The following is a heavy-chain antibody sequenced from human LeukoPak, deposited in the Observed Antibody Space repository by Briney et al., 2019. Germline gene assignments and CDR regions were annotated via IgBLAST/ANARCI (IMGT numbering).Heavy chain of an antibody. Sequence: ASVNVSCKATGYTFASYGISWVRQAPGQGLEWMGWISAYNGNTNYAQKLQGRVTMTTDTSTSTAYMELRSLRSDDTAVYYCARAARYCSGGSCSPTFDYWGQGTLVTVSS. CDR3: ARAARYCSGGSCSPTFDY. V-gene: IGHV1-18*01. J-gene: IGHJ4*02. CDR2: ISAYNGNT. D-gene: IGHD2-15*01. CDR1: GYTFASYG.